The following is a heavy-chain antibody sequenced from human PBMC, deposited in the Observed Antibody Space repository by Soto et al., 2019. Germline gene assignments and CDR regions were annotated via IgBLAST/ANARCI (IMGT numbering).Heavy chain of an antibody. J-gene: IGHJ4*02. CDR3: ARGGEGISTSWDY. Sequence: QVQLVQSEAEVKKLGSSVKVSCKASGDTFSSYVISWVRQAPGQGLEWMGGIIPIFGTANYAQKFQGRVTITADESTSTAYMELSSLRSEDTAVYYCARGGEGISTSWDYWGQGTLVTVSS. D-gene: IGHD2-2*01. CDR2: IIPIFGTA. V-gene: IGHV1-69*12. CDR1: GDTFSSYV.